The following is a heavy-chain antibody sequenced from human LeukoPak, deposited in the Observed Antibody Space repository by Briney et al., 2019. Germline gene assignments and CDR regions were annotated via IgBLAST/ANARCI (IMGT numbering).Heavy chain of an antibody. V-gene: IGHV1-69*05. D-gene: IGHD3-22*01. CDR2: IIPIFGTA. CDR3: ASLYYYDSSGYSP. Sequence: SVKVSCKASGGTFSSYAISWVRQAPGQGLEWMGRIIPIFGTANYAQKFQGRVTITTDESTSTAYMELSSLRSEDTAVYYCASLYYYDSSGYSPWGQGTLVSVSS. CDR1: GGTFSSYA. J-gene: IGHJ5*02.